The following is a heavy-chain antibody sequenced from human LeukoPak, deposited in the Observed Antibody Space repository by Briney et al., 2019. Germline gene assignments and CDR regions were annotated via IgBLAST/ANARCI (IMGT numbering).Heavy chain of an antibody. D-gene: IGHD3-10*01. CDR1: GFTFSDYY. J-gene: IGHJ4*02. Sequence: GGSLRLSCAASGFTFSDYYMSWIRQAPGKGLEWVSYISTSSSTIYYADSVRGRFTISRDNAKNSLYLQMNSLRAEDTAVYYCVREVRHNPFDYWGQGTLVTVSS. V-gene: IGHV3-11*04. CDR2: ISTSSSTI. CDR3: VREVRHNPFDY.